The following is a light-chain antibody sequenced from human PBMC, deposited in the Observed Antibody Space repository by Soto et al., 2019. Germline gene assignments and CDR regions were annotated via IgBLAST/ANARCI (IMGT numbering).Light chain of an antibody. CDR1: QSISSY. CDR2: AAS. J-gene: IGKJ2*01. CDR3: QQSYSSPYI. Sequence: DIQMTQSPSSLSASVGDRVTITCRASQSISSYLNWYQQKPGKAPELLIYAASNLKSGVSSRFSGSGSGTDFTLSISSLQPEDFASYHCQQSYSSPYIFGQGTKLEIK. V-gene: IGKV1-39*01.